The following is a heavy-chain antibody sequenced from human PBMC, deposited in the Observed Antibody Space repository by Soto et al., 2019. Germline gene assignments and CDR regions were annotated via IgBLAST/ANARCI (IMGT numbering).Heavy chain of an antibody. CDR3: ARGSGIVALPGELEDVKSDY. J-gene: IGHJ4*02. CDR1: GQSFSGHS. V-gene: IGHV4-34*01. CDR2: INESGST. Sequence: QVQLQQWGAGLVKPSETLSLSCAVYGQSFSGHSWAWIRQPPGKGLEWIGEINESGSTYYNPSLKSRVTNATDTSKNQFSLKLSSVSAADTAAYFCARGSGIVALPGELEDVKSDYWGQGTLVNVSS. D-gene: IGHD1-1*01.